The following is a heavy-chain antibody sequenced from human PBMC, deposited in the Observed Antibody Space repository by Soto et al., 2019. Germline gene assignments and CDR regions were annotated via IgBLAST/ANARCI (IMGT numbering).Heavy chain of an antibody. CDR1: GFTFSTYA. D-gene: IGHD1-26*01. Sequence: GGSQSLSCAASGFTFSTYAMHWVRQAPGKGLEWVAIISYDGGNKYYADSVKGRFTVSRDNSKNTLYLQMNSLIPKDTAVYYCSRAHWDTHYYYGLDVWGQGTTVTVSS. CDR2: ISYDGGNK. J-gene: IGHJ6*02. V-gene: IGHV3-30-3*01. CDR3: SRAHWDTHYYYGLDV.